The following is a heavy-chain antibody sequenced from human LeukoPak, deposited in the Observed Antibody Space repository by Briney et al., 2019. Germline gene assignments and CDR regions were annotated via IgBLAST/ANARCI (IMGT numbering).Heavy chain of an antibody. V-gene: IGHV3-23*01. Sequence: PGGSLRLSCAVSGFSFSRYAMSWVRQAPGKGLEWVSAVSGSADNTYYADSVKGRFTISRDSSKNTLYLQMNSLRAEDTAVYFCAKATCYYDSYGYNGVFEYWGQGSLLTVSS. J-gene: IGHJ4*02. CDR2: VSGSADNT. D-gene: IGHD3-22*01. CDR1: GFSFSRYA. CDR3: AKATCYYDSYGYNGVFEY.